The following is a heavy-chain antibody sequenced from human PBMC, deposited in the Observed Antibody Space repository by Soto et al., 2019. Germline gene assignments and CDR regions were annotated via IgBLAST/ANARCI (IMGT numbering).Heavy chain of an antibody. D-gene: IGHD3-22*01. CDR2: IIPIFGTA. Sequence: SVKVSCKASRVAFTKYIVTWVRQAPGLGLEWVGGIIPIFGTANYAQKFQGRVTITADASTSTSYMEVDNLRSEDTAVYYCAKCRHSSPMGCYYGMDVWGQGTTVTVSS. V-gene: IGHV1-69*13. J-gene: IGHJ6*02. CDR3: AKCRHSSPMGCYYGMDV. CDR1: RVAFTKYI.